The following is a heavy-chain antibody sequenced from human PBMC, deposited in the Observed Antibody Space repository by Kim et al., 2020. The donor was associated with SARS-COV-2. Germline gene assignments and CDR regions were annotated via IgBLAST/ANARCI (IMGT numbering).Heavy chain of an antibody. CDR3: ATESVGFNNWIGSYGPRYYGMDV. Sequence: ASVKVSCKASGYTFTSYAMHWVRQAPGQRLEWMGWINAGNGNTKYSQKFQGRVTITRDTSASTAYMELSSLRSEYTAVYYCATESVGFNNWIGSYGPRYYGMDVWGQGTTVTVSS. CDR1: GYTFTSYA. CDR2: INAGNGNT. V-gene: IGHV1-3*01. D-gene: IGHD5-18*01. J-gene: IGHJ6*02.